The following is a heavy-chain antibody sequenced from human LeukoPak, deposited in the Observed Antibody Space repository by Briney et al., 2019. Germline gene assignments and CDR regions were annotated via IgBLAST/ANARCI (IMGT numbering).Heavy chain of an antibody. CDR1: GGSISSSSYY. D-gene: IGHD2-2*01. CDR3: ARHLGYCSSTSCLNWFDP. J-gene: IGHJ5*02. V-gene: IGHV4-39*01. CDR2: IYYSGST. Sequence: SETLSLTCTVSGGSISSSSYYWGWIRQPPGKGLEWIGSIYYSGSTYYNPSLKNRVTISVDTAKNQFSLKLSSVTAADTAVYYCARHLGYCSSTSCLNWFDPWGRGTLVTVSS.